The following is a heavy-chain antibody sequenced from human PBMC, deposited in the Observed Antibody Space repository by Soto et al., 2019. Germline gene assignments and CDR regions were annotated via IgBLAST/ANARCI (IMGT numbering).Heavy chain of an antibody. CDR3: ARLVDPGHFDY. J-gene: IGHJ4*02. CDR2: INHSGST. CDR1: GGSVNGYY. Sequence: PSGTLSLTCAAYGGSVNGYYWSWIRQPPGKGLEWIGEINHSGSTNYNPSLKSRVTISVDTSKNQFSLKLSSVTAADTAVYYCARLVDPGHFDYWGQGTLVTVSS. D-gene: IGHD2-2*01. V-gene: IGHV4-34*01.